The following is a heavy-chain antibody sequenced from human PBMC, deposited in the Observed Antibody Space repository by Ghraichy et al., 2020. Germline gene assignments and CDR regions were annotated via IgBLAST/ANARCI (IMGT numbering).Heavy chain of an antibody. J-gene: IGHJ3*02. CDR1: GGSISSGGYY. Sequence: SETLSLTCTVSGGSISSGGYYWSWIRQHPGKGLEWIGYIYYSGSTYYNPSLKSRVTISVDTSKNQFSLKLSSVTAADTAVYYCARDVLPVNCSGGSCYSDAFDIWGQGTMVTVSS. CDR3: ARDVLPVNCSGGSCYSDAFDI. D-gene: IGHD2-15*01. CDR2: IYYSGST. V-gene: IGHV4-31*03.